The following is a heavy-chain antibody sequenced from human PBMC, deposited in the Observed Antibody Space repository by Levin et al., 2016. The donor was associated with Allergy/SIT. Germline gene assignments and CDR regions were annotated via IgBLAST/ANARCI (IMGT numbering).Heavy chain of an antibody. V-gene: IGHV3-53*01. CDR1: GFNVSVYY. Sequence: GGSLRLSCSASGFNVSVYYMTWVRQAPGKGLEWVSLTYSDTITYYADSVKGRFTGSRDISKNTLYLQMNSLRAEDTAVYYCARDDDYDFGMDYWGRGTLVTVSS. CDR3: ARDDDYDFGMDY. D-gene: IGHD4-17*01. J-gene: IGHJ4*02. CDR2: TYSDTIT.